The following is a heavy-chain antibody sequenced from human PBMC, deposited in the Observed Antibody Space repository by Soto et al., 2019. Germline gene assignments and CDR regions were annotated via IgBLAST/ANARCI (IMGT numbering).Heavy chain of an antibody. D-gene: IGHD3-10*01. Sequence: EVQLVESGGGLVQPGGSLKLSCAASGFTFSGSAMHWVRQASGKGLEWVGRIRSKANSYATAYAASVKGRFTISRDDSKNTAYLQVNSLQTEDTAVYYCTRPSMVRGVTAYYYMHVWGKGTTVTVSS. V-gene: IGHV3-73*01. CDR1: GFTFSGSA. J-gene: IGHJ6*03. CDR3: TRPSMVRGVTAYYYMHV. CDR2: IRSKANSYAT.